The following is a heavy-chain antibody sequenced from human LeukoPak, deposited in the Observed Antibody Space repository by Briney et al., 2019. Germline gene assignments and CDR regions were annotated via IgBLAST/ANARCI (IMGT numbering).Heavy chain of an antibody. CDR3: SLARSEYHYGMDV. V-gene: IGHV6-1*01. CDR2: TYYRSKWYY. CDR1: GDSFSNISVA. J-gene: IGHJ6*02. Sequence: SQTLSLTCAVSGDSFSNISVAWNWIRQSPSRGLEWLGRTYYRSKWYYEYAVSVKSRIDISPDTSKNQFSLKLTSVTPEDTAVYYCSLARSEYHYGMDVWGQGPTVTVSS.